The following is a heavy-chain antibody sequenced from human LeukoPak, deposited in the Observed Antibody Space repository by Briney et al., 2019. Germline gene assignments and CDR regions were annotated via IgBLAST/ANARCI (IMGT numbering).Heavy chain of an antibody. CDR2: VYYDGTT. J-gene: IGHJ4*02. V-gene: IGHV4-59*08. CDR3: ATYTRHCSGGTCYSIEY. Sequence: SETLSLTCTVSGDSISSYHWTWIRQSPGRRLEWIGYVYYDGTTRYNPSLKSRVTISLEMSNNQFSLKLSSVTAADTAIYYCATYTRHCSGGTCYSIEYWGQGTLDTVSS. D-gene: IGHD2-15*01. CDR1: GDSISSYH.